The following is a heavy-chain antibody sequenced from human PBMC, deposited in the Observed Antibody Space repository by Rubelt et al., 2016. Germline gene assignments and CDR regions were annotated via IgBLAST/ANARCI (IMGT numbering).Heavy chain of an antibody. CDR3: AKDTYRGYSFGRHGGFDY. CDR1: GFTFSDNY. CDR2: ISSSSNTI. J-gene: IGHJ4*02. D-gene: IGHD5-18*01. Sequence: GGGLVKPGGSLRLSCAASGFTFSDNYMSWIRQAPGKGLEWVAYISSSSNTIYYADSVKGRFTISRDNAKNSLYLQMNSLRAEDTAVYYCAKDTYRGYSFGRHGGFDYWGQGTLVTVSS. V-gene: IGHV3-11*01.